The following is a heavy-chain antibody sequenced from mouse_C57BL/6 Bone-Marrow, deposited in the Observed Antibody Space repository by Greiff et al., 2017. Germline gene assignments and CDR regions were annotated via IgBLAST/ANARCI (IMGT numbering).Heavy chain of an antibody. CDR3: ARFPYYSNFYYAMDY. Sequence: QVHVKQPGAELVKPGASVKMSCKASGYTFTSYWITWVKQRPGQGLEWIGDLYPGSGSTNYNEKFKSKATLTVDTSSSTAYMQLSSLTSEDSAVYYCARFPYYSNFYYAMDYWGQGTSVTVSS. CDR1: GYTFTSYW. D-gene: IGHD2-5*01. CDR2: LYPGSGST. V-gene: IGHV1-55*01. J-gene: IGHJ4*01.